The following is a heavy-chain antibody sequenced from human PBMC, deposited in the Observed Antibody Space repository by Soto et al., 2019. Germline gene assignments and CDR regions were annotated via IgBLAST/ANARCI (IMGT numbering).Heavy chain of an antibody. D-gene: IGHD4-17*01. Sequence: PSETLSLTCTVSGGSISSGGYYWSWIRQHPGKGLEWIGYIHYSGSTYYNPSLKSRVTISVDTSKNQFSLKLSSVTAADTAVYYCAREDYGGNSPPLWGQGTLVTVSS. CDR3: AREDYGGNSPPL. CDR2: IHYSGST. V-gene: IGHV4-31*03. J-gene: IGHJ4*02. CDR1: GGSISSGGYY.